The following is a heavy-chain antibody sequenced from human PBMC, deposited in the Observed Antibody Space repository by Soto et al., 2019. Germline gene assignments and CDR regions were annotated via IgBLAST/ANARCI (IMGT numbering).Heavy chain of an antibody. CDR3: AREWGYYYDSSGYPYFDY. J-gene: IGHJ4*02. D-gene: IGHD3-22*01. V-gene: IGHV1-69*01. CDR2: IIPIFGTA. CDR1: GGTFSSYA. Sequence: QVQLVQSGAEVKKPGSSVKVSCKASGGTFSSYAISWVRQAPGQGLEWMGGIIPIFGTANYAQKFQGRVTITADESTSTDYMELSSLRSEDTAVYYCAREWGYYYDSSGYPYFDYWGQGTLVTVSS.